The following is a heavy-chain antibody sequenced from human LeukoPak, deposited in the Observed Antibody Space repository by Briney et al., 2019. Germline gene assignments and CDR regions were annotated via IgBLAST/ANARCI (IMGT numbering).Heavy chain of an antibody. J-gene: IGHJ4*02. CDR3: ARDGGGLDY. Sequence: GGSLRLSCAASGFTLSNVKMNWVRQAPGKGLEWVSSISSTSSETRYADSVKGRFTISRDSAKNSVYLQMTSLRAEDTAVYYCARDGGGLDYWGQGTLVTVSS. D-gene: IGHD3-16*01. V-gene: IGHV3-21*01. CDR2: ISSTSSET. CDR1: GFTLSNVK.